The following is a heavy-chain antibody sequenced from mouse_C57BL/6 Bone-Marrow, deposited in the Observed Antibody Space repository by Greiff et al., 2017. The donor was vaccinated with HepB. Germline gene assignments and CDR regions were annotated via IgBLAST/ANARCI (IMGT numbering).Heavy chain of an antibody. D-gene: IGHD1-1*01. V-gene: IGHV3-8*01. CDR3: ARSRYYGSRGYWYFDV. CDR1: GYSITSDY. Sequence: EVQLQQSGPGLAKPSQTLSLTCSVTGYSITSDYWNWIRKFPGNKLEYMGYISYSGSTYYNPSLKSRISITRDTSKNQYYLQLNSVTTEDTATYYCARSRYYGSRGYWYFDVWGTGTTVTVSS. CDR2: ISYSGST. J-gene: IGHJ1*03.